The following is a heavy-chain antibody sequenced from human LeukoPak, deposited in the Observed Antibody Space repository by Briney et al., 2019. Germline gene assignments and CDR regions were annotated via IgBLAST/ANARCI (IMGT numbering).Heavy chain of an antibody. V-gene: IGHV4-39*01. CDR2: FYYTGDT. J-gene: IGHJ5*02. Sequence: PSETLSLTCTVSGGSISSTSYYWGWIRQPPGKGLEWIGSFYYTGDTYYNPSLKSRVTISVDTSKNQFSLKLNYVTAADTAVYYCARVYQENWFDPWGQGTLVTVSS. CDR1: GGSISSTSYY. D-gene: IGHD2-2*01. CDR3: ARVYQENWFDP.